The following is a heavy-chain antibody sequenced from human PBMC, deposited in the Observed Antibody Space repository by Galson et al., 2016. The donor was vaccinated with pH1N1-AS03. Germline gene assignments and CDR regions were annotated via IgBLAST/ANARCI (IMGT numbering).Heavy chain of an antibody. CDR3: ASHGDYFAGRDY. Sequence: ETLSLTCAVYGGPFNIYYWSWIRQPPGKGLEWIGEINHSGSTNYNPSLKSRVTISRDTSKKQFSLNLSSVTAADTAVYYCASHGDYFAGRDYWGQGTLVTVSS. D-gene: IGHD4-17*01. CDR1: GGPFNIYY. V-gene: IGHV4-34*01. J-gene: IGHJ4*02. CDR2: INHSGST.